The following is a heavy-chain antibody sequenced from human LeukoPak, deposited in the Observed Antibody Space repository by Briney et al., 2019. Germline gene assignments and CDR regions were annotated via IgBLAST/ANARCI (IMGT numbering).Heavy chain of an antibody. Sequence: PSETLSLTCTVSGGSISSYYWSWIRQPPGKGLEWIGYIYYSGSTNYSPSLKSRVTISVDTSKNQFSLKLSSVTAADTAVYYCARESGGNSIDYWGQGTLVTVSS. CDR3: ARESGGNSIDY. V-gene: IGHV4-59*01. J-gene: IGHJ4*02. D-gene: IGHD4-23*01. CDR1: GGSISSYY. CDR2: IYYSGST.